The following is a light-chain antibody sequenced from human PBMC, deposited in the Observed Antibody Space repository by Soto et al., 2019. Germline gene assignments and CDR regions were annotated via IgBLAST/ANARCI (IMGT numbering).Light chain of an antibody. V-gene: IGKV3-11*01. Sequence: EIVLTQSPPTLSLSPGERATLSCWASQSISNYLAWYQQKPGQAPRLLIYDSSIRATGIPARFSGSGSGTDFTLTISSLEPEDSAVYYCQQRSNWPPWTFGQGTKVDIK. CDR1: QSISNY. CDR3: QQRSNWPPWT. CDR2: DSS. J-gene: IGKJ1*01.